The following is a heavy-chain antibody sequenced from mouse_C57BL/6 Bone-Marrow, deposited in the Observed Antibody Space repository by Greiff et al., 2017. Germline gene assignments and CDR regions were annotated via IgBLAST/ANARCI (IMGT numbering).Heavy chain of an antibody. CDR3: ASYGSPYYFDY. CDR1: GYTFTSYG. J-gene: IGHJ2*01. V-gene: IGHV1-81*01. CDR2: IYPRSGNT. Sequence: VQLQQSGAELARPGASVKLSCKASGYTFTSYGISWVKQRTGQGLEWIGEIYPRSGNTYYNEKFKGKATLTADKSSSTAYMELRSLTSEDSAGYFCASYGSPYYFDYWGQGTTLTVSS. D-gene: IGHD1-1*01.